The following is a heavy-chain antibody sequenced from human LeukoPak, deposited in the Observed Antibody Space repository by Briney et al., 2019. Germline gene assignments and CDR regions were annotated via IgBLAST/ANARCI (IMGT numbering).Heavy chain of an antibody. V-gene: IGHV3-30*02. CDR1: GFTFSSYG. Sequence: GGSLRLSCAASGFTFSSYGMHWVRQAPGKGLEWVAFIRYDGSKEYYADSVKGRFTISRDNSKNTLCLQMNSLKTEDTAVYYCAKDSRYYYVDYWGQGTLVTVSS. D-gene: IGHD1-14*01. CDR2: IRYDGSKE. J-gene: IGHJ4*02. CDR3: AKDSRYYYVDY.